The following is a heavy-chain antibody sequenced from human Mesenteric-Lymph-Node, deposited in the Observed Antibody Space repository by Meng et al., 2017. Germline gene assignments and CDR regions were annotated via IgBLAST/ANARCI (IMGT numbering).Heavy chain of an antibody. CDR2: TYYRSKYYN. V-gene: IGHV6-1*01. J-gene: IGHJ4*02. Sequence: VQLQQSGPGLVKPSQTPSLTCAISGDSVSSNSAAWNLIRQSSSRGLEWLGRTYYRSKYYNDYALSVKSRITINPDTSKNQFSLQLNSVTPEDTAIYYCARDWGDVRGGFDFWGQGTLVTVSS. D-gene: IGHD3-10*02. CDR3: ARDWGDVRGGFDF. CDR1: GDSVSSNSAA.